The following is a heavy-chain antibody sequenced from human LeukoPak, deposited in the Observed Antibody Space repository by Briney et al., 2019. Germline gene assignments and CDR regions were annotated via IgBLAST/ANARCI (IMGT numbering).Heavy chain of an antibody. CDR1: GGSISSSSYY. CDR2: IYYSGST. Sequence: SETLSLTCTVSGGSISSSSYYWGWIRQPPGKGLEWIGSIYYSGSTYYNPSLKSRVTISVDTSKNQFSLKLNSVTAADTAVYYCARPLSNRDGYWGPFDYWGQGTLVTVSS. CDR3: ARPLSNRDGYWGPFDY. D-gene: IGHD5-24*01. J-gene: IGHJ4*02. V-gene: IGHV4-39*01.